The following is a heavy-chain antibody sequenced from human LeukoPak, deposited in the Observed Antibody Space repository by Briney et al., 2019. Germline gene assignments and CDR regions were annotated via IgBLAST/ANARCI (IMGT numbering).Heavy chain of an antibody. Sequence: PGGSLRLSCAASGFTFSSYAMHWVRQAPGKGLEWVAVISYDGSNKYYADSVKGRFTISRDNSKNTLYLQMNSLRAEDTAVYYCARGEGSSGYFGPALNWFDPWGQGTLVTVSS. V-gene: IGHV3-30-3*01. CDR1: GFTFSSYA. CDR2: ISYDGSNK. J-gene: IGHJ5*02. D-gene: IGHD3-22*01. CDR3: ARGEGSSGYFGPALNWFDP.